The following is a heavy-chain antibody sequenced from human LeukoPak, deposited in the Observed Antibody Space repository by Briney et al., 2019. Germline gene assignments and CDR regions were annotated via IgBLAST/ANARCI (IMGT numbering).Heavy chain of an antibody. D-gene: IGHD2-15*01. V-gene: IGHV3-48*03. CDR2: ISSSGSTI. J-gene: IGHJ5*02. CDR3: AREYEGYCSGGSCFRGTYNWFDP. CDR1: GFTFSSYE. Sequence: GGSLRLSCAASGFTFSSYEMNWVRQAPGKGLEWVSYISSSGSTIYYADSVKGRFTISRDNSKNTLYLQMNSLRAEDTAVYYCAREYEGYCSGGSCFRGTYNWFDPWGQGTLVTVSS.